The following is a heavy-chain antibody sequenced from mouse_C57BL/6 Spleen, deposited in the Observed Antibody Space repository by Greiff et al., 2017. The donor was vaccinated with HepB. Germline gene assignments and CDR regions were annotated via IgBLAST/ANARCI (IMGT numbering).Heavy chain of an antibody. V-gene: IGHV1-26*01. D-gene: IGHD1-1*01. Sequence: EVQLQQSGPELVKPGASVKISCKASGYTFTDYYMNWVKQSHGKSLEWIGDINPNNGGTSYNQKFKGKATLTVDKSSSTAYMELRSLTSEDSAVYYCARGGVVARNYFDYWGQGTTLTVSS. CDR3: ARGGVVARNYFDY. J-gene: IGHJ2*01. CDR2: INPNNGGT. CDR1: GYTFTDYY.